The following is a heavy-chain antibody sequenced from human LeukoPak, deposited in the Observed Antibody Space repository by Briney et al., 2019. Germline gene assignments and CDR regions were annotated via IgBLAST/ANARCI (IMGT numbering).Heavy chain of an antibody. CDR1: GGSFSGYY. Sequence: SETLSLTCAVLGGSFSGYYWSWIRQPPGKGLEWIGEINHSGSTNYNPSLKSRVTISVDTSKNQFSLKLSSVTAADTAVYYCARGATPTVTTFDYWGQGTLVTVSS. CDR3: ARGATPTVTTFDY. CDR2: INHSGST. D-gene: IGHD4-11*01. V-gene: IGHV4-34*01. J-gene: IGHJ4*02.